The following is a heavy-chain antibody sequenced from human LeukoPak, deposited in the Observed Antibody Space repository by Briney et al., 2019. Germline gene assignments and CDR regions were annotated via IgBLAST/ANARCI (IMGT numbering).Heavy chain of an antibody. CDR2: IIPIFGTP. D-gene: IGHD2-2*02. J-gene: IGHJ5*02. Sequence: SAKVSCKASGGTFSSYAISWVRQAPGQGLEWMGGIIPIFGTPNYAQKFQGRVTITTDESTSTAYMELSSLRSEDTAVYYCARARTSKKDIVVVPAAIPPGWFDPWGQGTLVTVSS. CDR1: GGTFSSYA. CDR3: ARARTSKKDIVVVPAAIPPGWFDP. V-gene: IGHV1-69*05.